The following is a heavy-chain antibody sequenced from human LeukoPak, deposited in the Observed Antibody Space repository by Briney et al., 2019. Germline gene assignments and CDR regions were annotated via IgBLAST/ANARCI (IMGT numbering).Heavy chain of an antibody. CDR1: GGSISSYY. V-gene: IGHV4-4*07. CDR3: ARAWPNGDYVFEY. CDR2: IYTSGRT. D-gene: IGHD4-17*01. Sequence: SETLSLTCTVSGGSISSYYWSWIRQPAGKGLERIGRIYTSGRTNYNPSLKSRVTMSVDTSKNQFSLKLSSVTAADTAVYYCARAWPNGDYVFEYWGQGTLVTVSS. J-gene: IGHJ4*02.